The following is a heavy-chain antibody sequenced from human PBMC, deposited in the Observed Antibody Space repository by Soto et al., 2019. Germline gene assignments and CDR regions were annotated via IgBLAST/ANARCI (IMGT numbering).Heavy chain of an antibody. V-gene: IGHV4-59*01. CDR1: GGSISSYY. J-gene: IGHJ5*02. CDR2: IYYSGST. D-gene: IGHD1-26*01. CDR3: ARDQGVGWFDT. Sequence: PSETLSLTCTVSGGSISSYYWSWIRQPPGKGLEWIGYIYYSGSTNYNPSLKSRVTISVDTSKNQFSLKLSSVAAADTAVYYCARDQGVGWFDTWGQGTLVTVSS.